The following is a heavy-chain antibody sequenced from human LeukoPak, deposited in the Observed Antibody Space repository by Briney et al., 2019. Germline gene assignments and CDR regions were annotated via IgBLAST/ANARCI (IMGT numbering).Heavy chain of an antibody. Sequence: PGGSLRLSCAASGFTFINSAMNWVRQGPGKGLEWVSGISGSGDSTYYADSVKGRFTISRDSSNNTLFLQINSLRAADTAAYYCAKGRSADITAAINYWGQEPWSPSPQ. CDR2: ISGSGDST. CDR3: AKGRSADITAAINY. J-gene: IGHJ4*01. V-gene: IGHV3-23*01. CDR1: GFTFINSA. D-gene: IGHD6-25*01.